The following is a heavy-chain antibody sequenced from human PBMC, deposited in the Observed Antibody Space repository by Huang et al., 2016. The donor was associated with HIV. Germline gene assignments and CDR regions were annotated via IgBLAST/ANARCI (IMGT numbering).Heavy chain of an antibody. J-gene: IGHJ4*02. CDR1: GFSFSTYG. Sequence: VQLVESGGGVVQPGRSLRLAWAASGFSFSTYGLHWVRQAPGKVLGWVAVRSYDGSNKYYAHSVKGRFTISRDTSENKVYLQMNSLRHEDTAVYYCAKDGADEEWDIDYWGQGTLVTVSS. CDR2: RSYDGSNK. D-gene: IGHD1-26*01. V-gene: IGHV3-30*18. CDR3: AKDGADEEWDIDY.